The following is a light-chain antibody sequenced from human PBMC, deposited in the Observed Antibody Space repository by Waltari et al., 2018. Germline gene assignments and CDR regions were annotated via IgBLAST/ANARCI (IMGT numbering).Light chain of an antibody. CDR3: MQALQTP. CDR2: DGT. J-gene: IGKJ4*01. V-gene: IGKV1-5*01. CDR1: QSIKSW. Sequence: GDRVTITCRASQSIKSWLAWYQQKPGKAPKLLIYDGTSLESGVPDRFSGSGSGTDFTLKINRVEAEDVGVYYCMQALQTPFGGGTKVEI.